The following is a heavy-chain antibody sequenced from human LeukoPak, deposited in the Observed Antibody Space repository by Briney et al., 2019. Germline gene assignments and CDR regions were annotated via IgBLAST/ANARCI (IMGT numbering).Heavy chain of an antibody. Sequence: GASVKVSCKASGGTFSSYAISWVRQAPGQGLEWMGRIIPILGIANYAQKFQGRVTITADKSTSTAYMELSSLRSEDTAVYYCARVGPQRRRIVAKDGAFDIWGQGTMVTVSS. CDR1: GGTFSSYA. D-gene: IGHD5-12*01. CDR3: ARVGPQRRRIVAKDGAFDI. CDR2: IIPILGIA. J-gene: IGHJ3*02. V-gene: IGHV1-69*04.